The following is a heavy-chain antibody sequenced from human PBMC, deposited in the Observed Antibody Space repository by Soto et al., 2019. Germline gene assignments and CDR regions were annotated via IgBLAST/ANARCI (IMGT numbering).Heavy chain of an antibody. V-gene: IGHV5-10-1*01. CDR3: ARRAMVRGGPTSGMDV. Sequence: EVQLVQSGAEVKKPGESLRISCKGSGYSFTSYWISWVRQMPGKGLEWMGRIDPSDSYTNYSPSFQGHVTISADKSISNAYLKWSSLKASDTAMYYCARRAMVRGGPTSGMDVWGQGTTVTVSS. CDR2: IDPSDSYT. J-gene: IGHJ6*02. CDR1: GYSFTSYW. D-gene: IGHD3-10*01.